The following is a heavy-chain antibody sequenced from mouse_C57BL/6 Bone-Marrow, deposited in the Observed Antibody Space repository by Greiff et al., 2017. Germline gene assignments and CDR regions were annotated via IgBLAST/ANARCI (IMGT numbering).Heavy chain of an antibody. D-gene: IGHD3-1*01. J-gene: IGHJ2*01. CDR2: IYPTSGRT. V-gene: IGHV1-55*01. CDR1: GYTFTSYW. Sequence: QVQLQQPGAELVKPGASVKMSCKASGYTFTSYWITWVKQRPGQGLEWIGDIYPTSGRTYYTEKFKSKAILTVDTSSNTAYMQLSSLTSEDSAVFYCARSGPLERSFDYWGQGTTLTVSS. CDR3: ARSGPLERSFDY.